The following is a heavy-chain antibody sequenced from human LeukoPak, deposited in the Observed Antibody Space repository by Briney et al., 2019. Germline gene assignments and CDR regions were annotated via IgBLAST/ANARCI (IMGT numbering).Heavy chain of an antibody. CDR1: GYTFSKYY. CDR3: ARSPHKGIAVATLGY. D-gene: IGHD6-19*01. V-gene: IGHV1-2*02. Sequence: ASMKVSCKASGYTFSKYYLHWVRQAPGQGLEWVGWINPTSGGTNYAQKFQGRVTMTRDTSISTAYMELSRLRSDDTAVYYCARSPHKGIAVATLGYWGQGTLVTVSS. J-gene: IGHJ4*02. CDR2: INPTSGGT.